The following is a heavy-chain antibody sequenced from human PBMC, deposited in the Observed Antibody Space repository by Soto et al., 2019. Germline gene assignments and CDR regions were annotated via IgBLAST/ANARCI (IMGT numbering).Heavy chain of an antibody. CDR1: GGSISSGGYY. D-gene: IGHD3-3*02. CDR3: ARHLSVEAFDI. CDR2: IYYSGST. Sequence: QVQLQESGPGLVKPSQTLSLTCTVSGGSISSGGYYWSWIRQHPGKGLEWIGYIYYSGSTYYNPSLTTRVTISVDTSKNQLSLKLSSVTAADTAVYYCARHLSVEAFDIWGQGTMVTVSS. V-gene: IGHV4-31*03. J-gene: IGHJ3*02.